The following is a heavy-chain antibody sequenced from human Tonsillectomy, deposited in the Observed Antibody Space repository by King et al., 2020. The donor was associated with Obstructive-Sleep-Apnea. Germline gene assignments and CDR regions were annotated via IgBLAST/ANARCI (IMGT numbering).Heavy chain of an antibody. V-gene: IGHV3-23*04. CDR3: AKVCSSTSISDF. CDR2: ISGSGGST. D-gene: IGHD2-2*01. CDR1: GFTFNTYV. Sequence: VQLVESGGGLVQPGGSLRLSCAASGFTFNTYVMSWVRQAPGKGLEWVSSISGSGGSTYYADSVKGRFTISRDNSKNTLYLQMNILRAEDTAVYYCAKVCSSTSISDFWGQGTLVTVSS. J-gene: IGHJ4*02.